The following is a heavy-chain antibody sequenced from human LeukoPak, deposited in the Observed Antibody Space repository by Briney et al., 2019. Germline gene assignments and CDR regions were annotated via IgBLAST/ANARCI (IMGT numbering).Heavy chain of an antibody. CDR2: ISGSGGSA. Sequence: GGSLRLSCAASGFTFSSYAMRWVRQAPGKGLEWVSGISGSGGSAYYADSVKGRFTISRDNSKNTLFLQMNSLRAEDTAVYYCGKCGSDSGYRVIGYWGQGTLVTVSS. J-gene: IGHJ4*02. CDR1: GFTFSSYA. D-gene: IGHD2-21*01. CDR3: GKCGSDSGYRVIGY. V-gene: IGHV3-23*01.